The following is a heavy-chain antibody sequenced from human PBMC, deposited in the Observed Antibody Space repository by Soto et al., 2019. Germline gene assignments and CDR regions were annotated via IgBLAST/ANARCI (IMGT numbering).Heavy chain of an antibody. Sequence: PSQTLSLTCAISGDSVSSNSAAWNWIRQSPSRGLEWLGRTYYRSKWYNDYAVSVKSRITINPDTSKNQFSLQLNSVTPEDTAVYYCASDRSPDYYDSSGYPVNWFASWGQGTLVTVSS. CDR3: ASDRSPDYYDSSGYPVNWFAS. CDR2: TYYRSKWYN. CDR1: GDSVSSNSAA. D-gene: IGHD3-22*01. J-gene: IGHJ5*01. V-gene: IGHV6-1*01.